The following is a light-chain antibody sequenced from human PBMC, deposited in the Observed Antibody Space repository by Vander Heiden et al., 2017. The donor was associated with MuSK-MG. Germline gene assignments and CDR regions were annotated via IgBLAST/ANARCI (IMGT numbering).Light chain of an antibody. V-gene: IGKV1-39*01. J-gene: IGKJ3*01. CDR3: QQTYSTPPFT. Sequence: DIQMSQSPSSLSASVGDRVTITCRASQSISSYLNWYKQKPGKAPKLLIYAASSLQSGVPSRLSGSGSGTDFTLTISSRQPEDFATYYCQQTYSTPPFTFGHGTKVDIK. CDR2: AAS. CDR1: QSISSY.